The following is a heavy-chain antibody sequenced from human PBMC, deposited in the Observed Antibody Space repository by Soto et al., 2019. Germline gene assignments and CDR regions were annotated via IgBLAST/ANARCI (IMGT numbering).Heavy chain of an antibody. J-gene: IGHJ6*03. D-gene: IGHD4-17*01. CDR2: IIPMVGMA. CDR3: ARDSTVTTAWAHYSYYMDV. Sequence: QVQLVQSGAEVKKPGSSVKVSCKASGGTFSGYTISWVRQAPGQGLEWMGRIIPMVGMAKYAQKFQGRATITADEATSIAYMELSSLRSEDTAVYYCARDSTVTTAWAHYSYYMDVWGEGTTVTVSS. CDR1: GGTFSGYT. V-gene: IGHV1-69*08.